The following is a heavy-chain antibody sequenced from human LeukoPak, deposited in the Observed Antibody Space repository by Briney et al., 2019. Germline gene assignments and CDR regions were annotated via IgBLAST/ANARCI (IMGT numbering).Heavy chain of an antibody. V-gene: IGHV1-18*01. CDR2: ISAYNGNT. J-gene: IGHJ6*03. CDR1: GYTFTSYG. CDR3: ARDRVGWGSLLPDYYYYYMDV. Sequence: GASVKVSCKASGYTFTSYGISWVRQAPGQGLEWMGWISAYNGNTNYAQKLQGRVTMTTDTSTSTAYMELRSLRSDDTAVYYCARDRVGWGSLLPDYYYYYMDVWGKGTTVTVSS. D-gene: IGHD7-27*01.